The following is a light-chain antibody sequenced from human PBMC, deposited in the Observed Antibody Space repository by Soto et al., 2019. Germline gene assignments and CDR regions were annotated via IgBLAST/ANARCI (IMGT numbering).Light chain of an antibody. CDR1: QGISSN. CDR3: QQRSNWPPIT. Sequence: IVMTQSPATLSVSPGERATLSCRASQGISSNLAWYQQKPGQAPRLLMYAASTRATGIPARFSGSGSGTDFTLTISSLESEDFAVYYCQQRSNWPPITFGQGTRLEL. CDR2: AAS. J-gene: IGKJ5*01. V-gene: IGKV3D-15*01.